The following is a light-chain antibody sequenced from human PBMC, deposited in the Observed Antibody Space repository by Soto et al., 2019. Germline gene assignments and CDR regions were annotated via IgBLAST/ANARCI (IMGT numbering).Light chain of an antibody. CDR2: GAS. CDR3: QQYNNWRA. V-gene: IGKV3-15*01. Sequence: EIVMTQSPATVSVSPGGRATLSCRATQSVTTNLAWYQQKPGQAPRLLIYGASTRATDIPARFSGSGSGTEFTLTISSLQSEDFAVYYCQQYNNWRAFGQGTKVDIK. CDR1: QSVTTN. J-gene: IGKJ1*01.